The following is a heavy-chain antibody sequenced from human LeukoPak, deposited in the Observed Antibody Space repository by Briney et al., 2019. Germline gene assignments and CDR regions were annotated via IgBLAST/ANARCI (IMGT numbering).Heavy chain of an antibody. Sequence: PGGSLRLSCAASGFTFSSYGMHWVRQAPGKGLEWVAVIWYDGSNKYYADSVKGRFTISRDNSKNTLYLQMNSLRAEDTAVYYCARVLKSSSFYFDYWGQGTLVTVSS. J-gene: IGHJ4*02. CDR2: IWYDGSNK. CDR3: ARVLKSSSFYFDY. CDR1: GFTFSSYG. D-gene: IGHD6-13*01. V-gene: IGHV3-33*01.